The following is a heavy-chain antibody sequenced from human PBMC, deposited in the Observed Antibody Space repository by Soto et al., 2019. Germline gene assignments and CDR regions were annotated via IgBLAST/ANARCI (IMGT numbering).Heavy chain of an antibody. V-gene: IGHV4-39*01. D-gene: IGHD2-2*01. CDR2: IYSGGNT. J-gene: IGHJ4*02. Sequence: QLQVQESGPGQVKPSQTLSLTCTVSGGSITSHHYYWGWIRQPPGKGLEWIGSIYSGGNTYYNPSLRRRLTIFVDTAKNLISLKLNSVTAADSAIYYCGSGPSTTWIYNWGLGTQVSVAS. CDR1: GGSITSHHYY. CDR3: GSGPSTTWIYN.